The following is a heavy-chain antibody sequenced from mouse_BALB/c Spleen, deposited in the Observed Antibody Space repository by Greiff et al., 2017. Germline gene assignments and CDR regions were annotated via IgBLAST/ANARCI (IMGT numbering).Heavy chain of an antibody. D-gene: IGHD2-14*01. CDR3: ARAYYRYDWFAY. CDR1: GYSITSGYY. V-gene: IGHV3-6*02. CDR2: ISYDGSN. Sequence: EVKLVESGPGLVKPSQSLSLTCSVTGYSITSGYYWNWIRQFPGNKLEWMGYISYDGSNNYNPSLKNRISITRDTSKNQFFLKLNSVTTEDTATYYCARAYYRYDWFAYWGQGTLVTVSA. J-gene: IGHJ3*01.